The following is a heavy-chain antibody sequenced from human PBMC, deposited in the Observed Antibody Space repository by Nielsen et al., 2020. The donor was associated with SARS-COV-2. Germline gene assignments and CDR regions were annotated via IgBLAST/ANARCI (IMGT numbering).Heavy chain of an antibody. CDR3: AKDRTVGDGYWENDY. Sequence: GGSLRLSCFGSGFTFSPFAMIWVRQAPGKGPEWVSGITGGGSKYYADSVKGRFFISRDNSVNTVYLQMNSLTADDTGVYFCAKDRTVGDGYWENDYCGRGTLVTVSS. J-gene: IGHJ4*02. CDR1: GFTFSPFA. CDR2: ITGGGSK. D-gene: IGHD5-24*01. V-gene: IGHV3-23*01.